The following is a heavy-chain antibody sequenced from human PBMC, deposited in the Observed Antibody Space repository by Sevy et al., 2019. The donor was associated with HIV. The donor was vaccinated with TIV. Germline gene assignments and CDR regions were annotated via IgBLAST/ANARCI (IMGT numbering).Heavy chain of an antibody. J-gene: IGHJ3*02. CDR1: GFTFGDYA. CDR3: TRGHMITFGGVIAGGAFDI. Sequence: GGSLRLSCTASGFTFGDYAMSWFRQAPGKGLEWVGFIRSKAYGGTTEYVASVKGRFTISRDDSKSIAYLQMNSLKTEDTAVYYCTRGHMITFGGVIAGGAFDIWGQGTMVTVSS. CDR2: IRSKAYGGTT. D-gene: IGHD3-16*02. V-gene: IGHV3-49*03.